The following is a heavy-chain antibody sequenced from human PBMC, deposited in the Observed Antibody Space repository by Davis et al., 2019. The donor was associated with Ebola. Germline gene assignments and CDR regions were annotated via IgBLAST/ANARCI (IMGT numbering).Heavy chain of an antibody. V-gene: IGHV4-59*01. CDR1: GGSISSYY. CDR3: ARGLVFFPIYGSGSYYFDY. D-gene: IGHD3-10*01. Sequence: SETLSLTCTVSGGSISSYYWSWIRQPPGKGLEWTGYIYYSGSTNYNPSLKSRVTISVDTSKNQFSLKLSSVTAADTAVYYCARGLVFFPIYGSGSYYFDYWGQGTLVTVSS. J-gene: IGHJ4*02. CDR2: IYYSGST.